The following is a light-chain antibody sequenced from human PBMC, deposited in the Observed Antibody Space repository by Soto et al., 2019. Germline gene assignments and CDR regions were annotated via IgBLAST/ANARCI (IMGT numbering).Light chain of an antibody. V-gene: IGLV1-40*01. Sequence: QSALTQPPSVSGAPGQRVSISCTGSSTNIGAGYGVHWYQQRPGTAPKLLIVGNTIRPSGVPDRFSASKSGNTASLTISGLQAEDEADYYCSSYTSSSTYVFGTGTKVTVL. CDR2: GNT. J-gene: IGLJ1*01. CDR1: STNIGAGYG. CDR3: SSYTSSSTYV.